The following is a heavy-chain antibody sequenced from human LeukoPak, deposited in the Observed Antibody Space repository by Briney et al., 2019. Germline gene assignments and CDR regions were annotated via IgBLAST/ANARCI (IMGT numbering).Heavy chain of an antibody. J-gene: IGHJ6*03. CDR2: ISSSGSTI. V-gene: IGHV3-11*01. CDR1: GFTFSDYY. D-gene: IGHD4-23*01. CDR3: ATVVTDYYYYYYMDV. Sequence: GGSLRLSCAASGFTFSDYYMSWIRQAPGKGLEWVSYISSSGSTIYYADSVKGRFTISRDNAKNSLYLQMNSLRAEDPAVYYCATVVTDYYYYYYMDVWGKGTTVTVSS.